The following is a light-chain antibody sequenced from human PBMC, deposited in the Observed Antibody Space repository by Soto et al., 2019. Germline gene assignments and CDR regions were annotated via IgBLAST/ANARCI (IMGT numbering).Light chain of an antibody. CDR1: SSDVGGYNY. CDR2: DVS. Sequence: QSVLTQPASVYGSPGQSITISCTGTSSDVGGYNYVSWYQQHPGKAPKLMIYDVSNRPSGVSNRFSGSKSGNTASPTISGLQAEDEADYYCSSYTSSSTLVFGTGTKVTVL. J-gene: IGLJ1*01. V-gene: IGLV2-14*01. CDR3: SSYTSSSTLV.